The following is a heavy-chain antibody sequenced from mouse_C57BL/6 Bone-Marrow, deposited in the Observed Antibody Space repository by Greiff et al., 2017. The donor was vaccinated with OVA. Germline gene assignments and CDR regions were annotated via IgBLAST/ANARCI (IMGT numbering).Heavy chain of an antibody. D-gene: IGHD4-1*02. J-gene: IGHJ4*01. Sequence: EVKLQQSGPELVKPGASVKISCKASGYTFTDYYMNWVKQSHGKSLEWIGDINPNNGGTSYNQKFKGKATLTVDKSSSTAYMELRSLTSEDSAVYYCARPTASYAMDYWGQGTSVTVSS. V-gene: IGHV1-26*01. CDR1: GYTFTDYY. CDR2: INPNNGGT. CDR3: ARPTASYAMDY.